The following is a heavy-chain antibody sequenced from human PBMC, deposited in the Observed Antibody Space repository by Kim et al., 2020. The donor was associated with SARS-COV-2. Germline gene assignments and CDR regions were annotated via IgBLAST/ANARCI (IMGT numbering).Heavy chain of an antibody. CDR1: GFTVSSNY. Sequence: GGSLRLSCAASGFTVSSNYMSWVRQAPGKGLEWVSVIYSGGSTYYADSVKGRFTISRDNSKNTLYLQMNSLRAEDTAVYYCASRGGGYSSSWYVSVFGGLDGRSDHYYGMDVWGQGTTVTVSS. J-gene: IGHJ6*02. CDR2: IYSGGST. CDR3: ASRGGGYSSSWYVSVFGGLDGRSDHYYGMDV. V-gene: IGHV3-66*02. D-gene: IGHD6-13*01.